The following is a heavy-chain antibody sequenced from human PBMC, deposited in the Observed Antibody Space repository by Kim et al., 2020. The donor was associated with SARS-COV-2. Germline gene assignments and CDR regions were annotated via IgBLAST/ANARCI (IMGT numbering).Heavy chain of an antibody. J-gene: IGHJ5*02. CDR3: ARTVTIFGVVAWFAP. D-gene: IGHD3-3*01. V-gene: IGHV3-7*01. Sequence: VDYVKGRFTISRDNDKNSLYLQMNRLRAEDTAVYYWARTVTIFGVVAWFAPWGQGTLVTVSS.